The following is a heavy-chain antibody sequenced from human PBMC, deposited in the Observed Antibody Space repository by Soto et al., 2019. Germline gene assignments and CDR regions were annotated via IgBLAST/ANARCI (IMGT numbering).Heavy chain of an antibody. D-gene: IGHD2-8*02. CDR3: ARDRYGWFGPIAENGMDV. V-gene: IGHV1-69*13. Sequence: ASVKVSFKASGGTFSSYAISWVRQAPGQGLEWMGGIIPIFGTANYAQKFQGRVTITADESTSTAYMELSSLRSEETAVYYCARDRYGWFGPIAENGMDVWGQGTMVTVSS. CDR2: IIPIFGTA. CDR1: GGTFSSYA. J-gene: IGHJ6*01.